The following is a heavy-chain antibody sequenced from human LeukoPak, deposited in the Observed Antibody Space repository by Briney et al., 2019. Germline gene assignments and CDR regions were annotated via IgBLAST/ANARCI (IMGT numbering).Heavy chain of an antibody. CDR1: GYTFTAYY. J-gene: IGHJ4*02. CDR3: ARDEGSLELHI. CDR2: INPNSGST. Sequence: LGASVKVSCKASGYTFTAYYIHWVRQAPGQGLEWVGWINPNSGSTNYAQKFQGRATMTRYTSISTAYMELSRLRSDDTAVYYCARDEGSLELHIWGQGTLVSVSS. V-gene: IGHV1-2*03. D-gene: IGHD1-7*01.